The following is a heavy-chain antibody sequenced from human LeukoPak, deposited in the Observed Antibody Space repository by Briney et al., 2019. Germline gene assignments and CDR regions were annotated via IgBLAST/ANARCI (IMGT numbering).Heavy chain of an antibody. J-gene: IGHJ6*03. CDR2: INPNGGGT. V-gene: IGHV1-2*02. CDR1: GYTFTGYY. Sequence: ASVKVSCKASGYTFTGYYMHWVRQAPGQGLEWMGWINPNGGGTNYAQKFQGRVTMTRDTSISTAYMELSRLRSDDTAVYYRATLDFWSGYWYMDVWGKGTTVTVSS. CDR3: ATLDFWSGYWYMDV. D-gene: IGHD3-3*01.